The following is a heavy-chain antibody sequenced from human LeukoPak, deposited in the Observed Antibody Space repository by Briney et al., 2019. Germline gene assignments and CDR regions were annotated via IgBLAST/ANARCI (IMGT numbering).Heavy chain of an antibody. CDR3: ARASYSSSWIFDP. J-gene: IGHJ5*02. D-gene: IGHD6-13*01. CDR2: ISSSGSTI. CDR1: GFTFSSYE. Sequence: GGSLRLSCAAPGFTFSSYEMNWVRQAPGKGLEWVSYISSSGSTIYYADSVKGRFTISRDNAKNSLYLQMNSLRAEDTAVYYCARASYSSSWIFDPWGQGTLVTVSS. V-gene: IGHV3-48*03.